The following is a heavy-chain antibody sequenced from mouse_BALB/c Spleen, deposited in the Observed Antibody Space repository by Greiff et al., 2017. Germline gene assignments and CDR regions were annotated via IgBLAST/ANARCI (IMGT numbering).Heavy chain of an antibody. Sequence: EVQRVESGGGLVKPGGSLKLSCAASGFTFSSYTMSWVRQTPGKRLEWVATISSGGSYTYSPDSVKGRFTISRDNAKNTRYLQMSSLKSEDTAMYYGTRDEEYRYDGGYAMDYWGEGTSVTVSS. V-gene: IGHV5-6-4*01. CDR2: ISSGGSYT. CDR1: GFTFSSYT. CDR3: TRDEEYRYDGGYAMDY. D-gene: IGHD2-14*01. J-gene: IGHJ4*01.